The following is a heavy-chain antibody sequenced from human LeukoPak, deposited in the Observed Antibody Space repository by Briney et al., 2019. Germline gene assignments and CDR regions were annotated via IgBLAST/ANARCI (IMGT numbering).Heavy chain of an antibody. J-gene: IGHJ4*02. CDR2: IKQDGSEK. CDR1: GFTFSSYW. Sequence: PGGSLRLSCAASGFTFSSYWMSWVRQAPGKGREGVANIKQDGSEKYYVDSVKGRFTISRDNAKNSLYLQMNSLRAEDTAVYYCARRQRRPSYPVPGIAAAGTGIDFWGQGTLVTVSS. V-gene: IGHV3-7*01. CDR3: ARRQRRPSYPVPGIAAAGTGIDF. D-gene: IGHD6-13*01.